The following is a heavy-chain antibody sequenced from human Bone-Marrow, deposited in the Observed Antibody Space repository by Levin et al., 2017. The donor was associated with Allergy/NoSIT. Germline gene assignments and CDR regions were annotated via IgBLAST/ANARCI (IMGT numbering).Heavy chain of an antibody. Sequence: GGSLRLSCAASGFSFRSYGMHWVRQAPGKGLEWVGLISYDGDFTFYGDSWKGRFTISRDNSNNTLFLQMDSVSAEDTAIYYCAKSPTLTGYYDWFDPWGQGTLVTVSS. V-gene: IGHV3-30*18. D-gene: IGHD3-9*01. CDR2: ISYDGDFT. CDR3: AKSPTLTGYYDWFDP. CDR1: GFSFRSYG. J-gene: IGHJ5*02.